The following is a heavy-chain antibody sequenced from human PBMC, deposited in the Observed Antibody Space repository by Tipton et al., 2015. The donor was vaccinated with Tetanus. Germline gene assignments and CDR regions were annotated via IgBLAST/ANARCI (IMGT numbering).Heavy chain of an antibody. CDR2: INTSGSS. V-gene: IGHV4-4*07. Sequence: TLSLTCTVSGGSISSYYWSRIRQSAAMGLEWIGRINTSGSSDYSPSLKGRVTMSIDTSGNRFSLDLTSVTAADTAIYYCARASHFQWERVRLDYWGQGLRVTVSS. CDR1: GGSISSYY. D-gene: IGHD1-1*01. J-gene: IGHJ4*02. CDR3: ARASHFQWERVRLDY.